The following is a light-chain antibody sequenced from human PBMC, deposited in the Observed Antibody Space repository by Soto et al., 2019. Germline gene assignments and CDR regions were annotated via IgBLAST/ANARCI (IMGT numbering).Light chain of an antibody. V-gene: IGKV3-20*01. CDR2: GAS. J-gene: IGKJ2*01. CDR3: QQSFRTPYT. Sequence: EIVLTQSPDTLSLSPGERATLSCRASQFFGSDYLAWYQQKPGQSPRLLIYGASRKATGIPDRFSGSGSGTEFTLTISGLQPEDFATYYCQQSFRTPYTFGQGTDLEI. CDR1: QFFGSDY.